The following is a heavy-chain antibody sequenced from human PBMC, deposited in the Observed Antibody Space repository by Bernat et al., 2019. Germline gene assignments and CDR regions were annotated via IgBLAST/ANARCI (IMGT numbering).Heavy chain of an antibody. CDR2: ILGSGDST. Sequence: EVELVESGGTLVQPGGSLGLSCAASGFMFTKYAMHWVRQAPGKGPEYLSSILGSGDSTQYANSVKGRFIISRDNSKNTLYLHMGSLRPDDMAVYYCARDKDGGYAFDHWGQGTLVTVSS. J-gene: IGHJ4*02. D-gene: IGHD5-12*01. CDR3: ARDKDGGYAFDH. CDR1: GFMFTKYA. V-gene: IGHV3-64*01.